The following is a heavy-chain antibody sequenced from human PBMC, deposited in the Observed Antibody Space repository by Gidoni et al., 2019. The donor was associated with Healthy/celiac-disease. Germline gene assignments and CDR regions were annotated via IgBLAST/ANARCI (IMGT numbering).Heavy chain of an antibody. Sequence: LVQSGAAVTNPGEPLSISCMGCLYSFTSYWLSWLLQMPGKGLEWVGRIDPSDSYTNYSQSFQGHVTISADKSISTAYLQGSSLKASDTAMYYCARRKVPGELDPWGQGTLVTVSS. J-gene: IGHJ5*02. V-gene: IGHV5-10-1*01. CDR1: LYSFTSYW. CDR3: ARRKVPGELDP. CDR2: IDPSDSYT. D-gene: IGHD2-2*01.